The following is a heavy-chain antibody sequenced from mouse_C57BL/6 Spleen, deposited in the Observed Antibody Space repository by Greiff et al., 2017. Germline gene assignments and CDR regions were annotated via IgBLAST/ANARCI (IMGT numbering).Heavy chain of an antibody. CDR3: ARLTTVVTDWYFDV. V-gene: IGHV1-22*01. J-gene: IGHJ1*03. CDR1: GYTFTDYN. D-gene: IGHD1-1*01. Sequence: EVQLQQSGPELVKPGASVKMSCKASGYTFTDYNMHWVKQSHGKSLEWIGYINPNNGGTSYNQKFKGKATLTVNKSSSTAYMELRSLTSEDSAVYYCARLTTVVTDWYFDVWGTGTTVTVSS. CDR2: INPNNGGT.